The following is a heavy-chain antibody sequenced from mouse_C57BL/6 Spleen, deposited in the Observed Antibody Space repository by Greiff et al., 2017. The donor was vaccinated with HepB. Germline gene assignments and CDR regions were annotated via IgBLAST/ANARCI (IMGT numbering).Heavy chain of an antibody. CDR3: ANSIYYGNSPFDY. J-gene: IGHJ2*01. V-gene: IGHV14-3*01. D-gene: IGHD2-1*01. CDR1: GFNIKNTY. Sequence: EVQRVESVAELVRPGASVKLSCTASGFNIKNTYMHWVKQRPEQGLEWIGRIDPANGNTKYAPKFQGKATITADTSSNTAYLQLSSLTSEDTAIYYCANSIYYGNSPFDYWGQGTTLTVSS. CDR2: IDPANGNT.